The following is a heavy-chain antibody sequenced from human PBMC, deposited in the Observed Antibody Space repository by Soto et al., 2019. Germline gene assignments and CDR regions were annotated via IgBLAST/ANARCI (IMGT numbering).Heavy chain of an antibody. Sequence: GGSLRLSCAASGFTFSSYAMHWVRQAPGKGLEWVAVISYDGSNKYYADSVKGRFTISRDNSKNTLYLQMNSLRAEDTAVYYCARGILGYMVSSTLYFDYWGQGTLVTVSS. CDR1: GFTFSSYA. CDR2: ISYDGSNK. D-gene: IGHD3-10*01. J-gene: IGHJ4*02. CDR3: ARGILGYMVSSTLYFDY. V-gene: IGHV3-30-3*01.